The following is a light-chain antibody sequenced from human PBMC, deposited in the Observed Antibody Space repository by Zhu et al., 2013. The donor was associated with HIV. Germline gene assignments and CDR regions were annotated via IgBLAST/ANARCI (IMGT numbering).Light chain of an antibody. CDR2: EVS. CDR3: SSYTSTSIL. Sequence: QSALTQPASVSGSPGQSITISCTGASSDVGGFNYVSWYQYYPGKAPKLMIYEVSNRPSGVSNRFSGSKSGNTASLTISGLQAEDEADYYCSSYTSTSILFGGGTKLTVL. V-gene: IGLV2-14*01. CDR1: SSDVGGFNY. J-gene: IGLJ2*01.